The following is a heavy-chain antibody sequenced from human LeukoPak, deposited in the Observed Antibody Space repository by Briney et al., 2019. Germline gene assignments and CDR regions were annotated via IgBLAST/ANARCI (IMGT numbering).Heavy chain of an antibody. CDR1: GGTFSSYA. CDR2: IIPIFGTA. J-gene: IGHJ6*03. V-gene: IGHV1-69*13. Sequence: SVKVSCKASGGTFSSYAISWVRQAPGQGLEWMGGIIPIFGTANYAQKFQGRVTITADESTSTAYMELSSLRSEDTAVYYCARDLGSAAGNYYYYMDVRGKGTTVTVSS. D-gene: IGHD6-13*01. CDR3: ARDLGSAAGNYYYYMDV.